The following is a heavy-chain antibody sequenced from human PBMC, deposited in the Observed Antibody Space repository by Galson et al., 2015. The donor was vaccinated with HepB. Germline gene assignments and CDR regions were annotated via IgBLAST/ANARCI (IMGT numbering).Heavy chain of an antibody. CDR2: LTGNGGTT. CDR1: GFTFSNYA. CDR3: ARERESSGYFGYFDL. V-gene: IGHV3-64*01. D-gene: IGHD3-22*01. J-gene: IGHJ2*01. Sequence: SLRLSCAASGFTFSNYAMHWVRQAPGKGPEYVSALTGNGGTTYYANSVKGRFTISGDISRNTMYLQTDSLRPEDMAVYYCARERESSGYFGYFDLWGRGTPVIVSS.